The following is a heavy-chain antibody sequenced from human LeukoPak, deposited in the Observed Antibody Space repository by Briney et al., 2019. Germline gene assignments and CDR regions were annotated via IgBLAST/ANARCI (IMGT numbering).Heavy chain of an antibody. J-gene: IGHJ4*02. CDR1: GFTFRKYW. V-gene: IGHV3-7*01. CDR3: AIHSEYKSDI. Sequence: GGSLRLSCAASGFTFRKYWMSWVRQAPGKGLEWVANIKEDGSREYYVDSVKGRFTISRDNAKNSLYLQMDNLSAQDTAFYYCAIHSEYKSDIWGQGTLVTVSS. CDR2: IKEDGSRE. D-gene: IGHD1-1*01.